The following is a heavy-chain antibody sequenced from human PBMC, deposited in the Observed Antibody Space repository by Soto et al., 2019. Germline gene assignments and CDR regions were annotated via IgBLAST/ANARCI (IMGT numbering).Heavy chain of an antibody. CDR2: ASYSGSEV. Sequence: PGGSLRLSCVASGFDFSSYGIHWVRQSPGKGLEWVASASYSGSEVFYADFAKGRFTVSKEISKKTAFLQMNALRHDDSAIYFCARDSGRPILNFDFWGQGTQVTVSS. CDR1: GFDFSSYG. V-gene: IGHV3-30*03. D-gene: IGHD3-10*01. CDR3: ARDSGRPILNFDF. J-gene: IGHJ4*02.